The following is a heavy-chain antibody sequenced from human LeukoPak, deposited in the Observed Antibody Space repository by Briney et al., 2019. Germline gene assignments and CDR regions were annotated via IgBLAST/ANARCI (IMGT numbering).Heavy chain of an antibody. CDR1: GFTFDDYG. CDR3: ARAGLRYESEYYFDY. V-gene: IGHV3-20*04. CDR2: INWNGGST. D-gene: IGHD5-12*01. Sequence: PGGSLRLSCAASGFTFDDYGMSWVRQAPGKGLEWVSGINWNGGSTGYADSVKGRFTISRDNAKNSLYLQMNSLRAEDTALYYCARAGLRYESEYYFDYWGQGTLVTVSS. J-gene: IGHJ4*02.